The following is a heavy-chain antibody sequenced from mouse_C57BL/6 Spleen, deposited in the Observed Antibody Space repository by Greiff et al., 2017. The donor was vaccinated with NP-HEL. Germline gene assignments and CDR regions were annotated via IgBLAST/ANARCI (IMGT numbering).Heavy chain of an antibody. D-gene: IGHD4-1*01. CDR3: ARYPGSYCDY. V-gene: IGHV7-3*01. Sequence: EVKLVESGGGLVQPGGSLSLSCAASGFTFTDYYMSWVRQPPGKALEWLGFIRNKANGYTTEYSASVKGRFTISRDNSQSILYLQMNALRAEDSATYYCARYPGSYCDYWGQGTTLTVSS. CDR1: GFTFTDYY. CDR2: IRNKANGYTT. J-gene: IGHJ2*01.